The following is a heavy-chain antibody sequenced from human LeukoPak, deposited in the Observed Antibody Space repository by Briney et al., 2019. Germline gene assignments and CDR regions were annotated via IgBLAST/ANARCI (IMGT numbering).Heavy chain of an antibody. J-gene: IGHJ3*02. CDR3: ARAGYEGAFDI. CDR2: IYYSGST. CDR1: GGSISSSSYY. D-gene: IGHD5-12*01. V-gene: IGHV4-39*07. Sequence: PSETLSLTCTVSGGSISSSSYYWGWIRQPPGKGLEWIGSIYYSGSTYYNPSLKSRVTISVDTSKNQFSLKLSSVTAADTAVYYCARAGYEGAFDIWGQGTMVTVSS.